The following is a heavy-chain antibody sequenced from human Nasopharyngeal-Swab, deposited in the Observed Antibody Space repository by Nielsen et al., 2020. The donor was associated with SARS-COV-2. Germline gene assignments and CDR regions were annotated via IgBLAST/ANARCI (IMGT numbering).Heavy chain of an antibody. CDR2: ISSSGSTI. Sequence: GESLKISCAASGFTFSDYYMSWIRQAPGKGLEWVSYISSSGSTIYYADSVQGRFTISRDNAKNSLYLQMNSLRAEDTAVYYCARGPQVPAGNGWYWFDPWGQGTLVTVSS. CDR3: ARGPQVPAGNGWYWFDP. V-gene: IGHV3-11*04. CDR1: GFTFSDYY. D-gene: IGHD6-19*01. J-gene: IGHJ5*02.